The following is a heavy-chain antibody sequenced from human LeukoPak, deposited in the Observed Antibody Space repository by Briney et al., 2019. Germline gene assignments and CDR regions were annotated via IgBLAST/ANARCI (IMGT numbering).Heavy chain of an antibody. V-gene: IGHV4-39*01. CDR1: GGSISSSSYY. Sequence: SETLSLTCTVSGGSISSSSYYWGWIRQPPGKGLEWIGSIYYSGSTYYNPSLKSRVTISVDTSKNQFSLKLSSVTAADTAVYYCARLRVAAAGGGYIDYWGQGTLVTVSS. D-gene: IGHD6-13*01. CDR2: IYYSGST. J-gene: IGHJ4*02. CDR3: ARLRVAAAGGGYIDY.